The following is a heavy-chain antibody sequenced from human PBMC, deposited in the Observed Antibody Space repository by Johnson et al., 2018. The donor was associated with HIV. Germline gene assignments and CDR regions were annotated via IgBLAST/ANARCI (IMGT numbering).Heavy chain of an antibody. Sequence: VQLVESGGGLVQPGGSLRLSCAASGFTFSTNYMSWVRQAPGKWLEWVSAISGSGGSTYYADSVKGRFTISRDNSKNTLYLQMNSLRSEDTAVYSCAFESGSYFRHAFDVWGQGTMVTVSS. CDR1: GFTFSTNY. D-gene: IGHD1-26*01. CDR2: ISGSGGST. V-gene: IGHV3-23*04. J-gene: IGHJ3*01. CDR3: AFESGSYFRHAFDV.